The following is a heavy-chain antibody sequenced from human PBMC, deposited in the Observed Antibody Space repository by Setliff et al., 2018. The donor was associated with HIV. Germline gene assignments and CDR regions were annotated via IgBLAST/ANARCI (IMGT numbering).Heavy chain of an antibody. Sequence: PSETLSLTCAASGGSISSGGYSWTWIRQPPGKGLEWIAYIFHSGRIYYNPTLKSRVTMSVDRSKNHFSLKLTSVTAADTAVYYCARPLTTSYNFWGDAFAVWGQGTMVTVSS. V-gene: IGHV4-30-2*01. D-gene: IGHD3-3*01. CDR3: ARPLTTSYNFWGDAFAV. CDR1: GGSISSGGYS. J-gene: IGHJ3*01. CDR2: IFHSGRI.